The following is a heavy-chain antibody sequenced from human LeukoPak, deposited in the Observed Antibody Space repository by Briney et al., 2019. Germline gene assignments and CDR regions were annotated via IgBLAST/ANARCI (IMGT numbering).Heavy chain of an antibody. CDR2: ITPKSGDT. D-gene: IGHD1-1*01. Sequence: ASVKVSCKASGYTFNDFYIHWVRQAPGQGLEYVGWITPKSGDTYSPQRSQGRVTMRRDAYISAAYMELSSLRSDDTAVYFCARVRLADERAWAYWGQGTLVTVSS. CDR1: GYTFNDFY. J-gene: IGHJ4*02. CDR3: ARVRLADERAWAY. V-gene: IGHV1-2*02.